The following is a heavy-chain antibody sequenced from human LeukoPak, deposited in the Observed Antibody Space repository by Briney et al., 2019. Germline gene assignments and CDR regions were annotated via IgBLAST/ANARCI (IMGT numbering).Heavy chain of an antibody. V-gene: IGHV3-33*08. CDR3: ARDRSRRQQLVLGY. D-gene: IGHD6-13*01. CDR1: GFTFSNYG. CDR2: IWYDGSNK. J-gene: IGHJ4*02. Sequence: GRSLRLSCAASGFTFSNYGMHWVRQAPGKGLEWVAVIWYDGSNKYYADSVKGRFTISRDNSKNTLYLQMNSLRAEDTAVYYCARDRSRRQQLVLGYWGQGTLVTVSS.